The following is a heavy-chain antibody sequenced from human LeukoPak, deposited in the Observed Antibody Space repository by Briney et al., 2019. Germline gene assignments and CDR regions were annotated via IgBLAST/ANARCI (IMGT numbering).Heavy chain of an antibody. CDR3: ARDPTAYYDSSGYYLNTIDF. D-gene: IGHD3-22*01. J-gene: IGHJ4*02. Sequence: GGSLRLSCAASGITVSSNYMSWVRQAPGKGLEWVAVIWYDGSRKYYGESVKGRFTISRDNSKNTLYLQMNSLRAEDTAVYYCARDPTAYYDSSGYYLNTIDFWGQGTLVTVSS. CDR1: GITVSSNY. CDR2: IWYDGSRK. V-gene: IGHV3-33*08.